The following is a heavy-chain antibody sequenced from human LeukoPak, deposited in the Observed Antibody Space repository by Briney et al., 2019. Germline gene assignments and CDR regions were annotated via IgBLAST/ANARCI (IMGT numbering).Heavy chain of an antibody. CDR2: INPSGGST. Sequence: ASVKVSCKASGYTFTSYYMHWVRQAPGQGLEWMGIINPSGGSTNYAQNFQGRVTMTRDTSTSTVYMELSSLRSEDTAVYYCARDLDSSSWYSPHDAFDIWGQGTMVTVSS. J-gene: IGHJ3*02. V-gene: IGHV1-46*01. CDR3: ARDLDSSSWYSPHDAFDI. CDR1: GYTFTSYY. D-gene: IGHD6-13*01.